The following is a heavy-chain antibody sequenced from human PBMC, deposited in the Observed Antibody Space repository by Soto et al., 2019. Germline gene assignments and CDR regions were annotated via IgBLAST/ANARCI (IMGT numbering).Heavy chain of an antibody. CDR2: IYYSGSA. V-gene: IGHV4-59*01. CDR3: ARDPSIRGSYRDY. D-gene: IGHD1-26*01. CDR1: GGSISSYY. Sequence: SETLSLTCTVSGGSISSYYWSWIRQPPGKGLEWIGYIYYSGSANYNPSLKSRVTISVDTSKNQLSLKLSSVTAADTAVYYCARDPSIRGSYRDYWGQGTLVIVSS. J-gene: IGHJ4*02.